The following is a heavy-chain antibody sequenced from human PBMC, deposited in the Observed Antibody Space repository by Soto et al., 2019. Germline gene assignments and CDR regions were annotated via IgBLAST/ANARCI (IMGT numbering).Heavy chain of an antibody. CDR3: ARDSDPRMIPEILKDDFEY. CDR2: ISFDATQT. CDR1: GVTFGNYG. D-gene: IGHD3-16*01. Sequence: GGSLRLSCVVSGVTFGNYGMHWVRQCPGKGLEWLAGISFDATQTYYADPVRGRFAISRDNSKNTVYLEMNSLRNEDTALYYCARDSDPRMIPEILKDDFEYWGQGTQVTVSS. J-gene: IGHJ4*02. V-gene: IGHV3-30*03.